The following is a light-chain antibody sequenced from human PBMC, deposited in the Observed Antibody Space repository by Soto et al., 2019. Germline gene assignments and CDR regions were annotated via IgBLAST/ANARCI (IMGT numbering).Light chain of an antibody. V-gene: IGKV3-11*01. Sequence: EIVLTQSPATLSLSPGEKATLSCRASQSVKSHVAWYQLKPGQSPRLLIFDTTNRATDTPARFSGSGSGTDFTLTISSLQSEDFALYYCQQYHNLWTFGQGTEVEIK. CDR2: DTT. CDR3: QQYHNLWT. J-gene: IGKJ1*01. CDR1: QSVKSH.